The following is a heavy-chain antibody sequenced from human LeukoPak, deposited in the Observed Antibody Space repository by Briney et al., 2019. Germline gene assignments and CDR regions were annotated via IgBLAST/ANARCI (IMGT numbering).Heavy chain of an antibody. CDR1: GDSLSSHY. CDR3: ARNVGWNSYDS. CDR2: IYGSGST. D-gene: IGHD6-19*01. V-gene: IGHV4-59*08. J-gene: IGHJ4*02. Sequence: SETLSLTCTVSGDSLSSHYWSWIRQPPGQGLEWIGYIYGSGSTHYDPSFRSRVTISEDASKNQFSLKLTSVTAADTAVYYCARNVGWNSYDSWGQGTLVTVSS.